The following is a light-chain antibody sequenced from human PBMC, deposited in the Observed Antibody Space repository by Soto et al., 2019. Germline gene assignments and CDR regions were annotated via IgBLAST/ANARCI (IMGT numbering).Light chain of an antibody. J-gene: IGKJ2*01. V-gene: IGKV3-20*01. Sequence: EIVLTQSPGTLSLSPGERATLSCRASQSVSSNYLAWYQQNSGQAPRLLFYGASIRATGIPDRFSGSGSGTDFTLAVSRLEPEDVAVYYCQQYGSSSQMYIFGQGTKLE. CDR3: QQYGSSSQMYI. CDR1: QSVSSNY. CDR2: GAS.